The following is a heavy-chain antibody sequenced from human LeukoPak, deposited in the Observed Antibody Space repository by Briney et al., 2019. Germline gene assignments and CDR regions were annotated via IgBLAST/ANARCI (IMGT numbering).Heavy chain of an antibody. J-gene: IGHJ4*02. CDR2: INPNSGGT. CDR1: GYTFTGYY. Sequence: ASVKVSCKASGYTFTGYYMHWVRQAPGQGLEWMGWINPNSGGTNYAQKFQGRVTMTRDTSISTAYMELSRLRSDDTAVYYCARSHLANYYDSSGYFYWGQGTLVTVSS. V-gene: IGHV1-2*02. D-gene: IGHD3-22*01. CDR3: ARSHLANYYDSSGYFY.